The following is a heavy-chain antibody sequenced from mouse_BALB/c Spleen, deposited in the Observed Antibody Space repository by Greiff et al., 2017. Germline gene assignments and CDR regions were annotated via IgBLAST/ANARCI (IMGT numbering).Heavy chain of an antibody. CDR2: IYYSGTI. D-gene: IGHD1-2*01. CDR3: ARDDYYGAFAY. Sequence: VQLVESGPGLVKPSQTVSLTCTVTGISITTGTYRWSWIRQFPGNKLEWIGYIYYSGTIPYSPSLPSPTTITKDTSKNQFFLEMNSLTAEDTATYYCARDDYYGAFAYWGQGTLVTVSA. J-gene: IGHJ3*01. CDR1: GISITTGTYR. V-gene: IGHV3-5*02.